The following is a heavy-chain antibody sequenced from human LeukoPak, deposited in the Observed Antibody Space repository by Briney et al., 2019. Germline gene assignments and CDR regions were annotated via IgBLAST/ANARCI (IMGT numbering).Heavy chain of an antibody. CDR3: ARGRRGYGKGAVDY. CDR1: GGSFSGYY. CDR2: INHSGST. J-gene: IGHJ4*02. D-gene: IGHD5-18*01. V-gene: IGHV4-34*01. Sequence: PSETLSLTCAVYGGSFSGYYWSWIRQPPGKGLEWIGEINHSGSTNYNPSLKSRVTISVDTSKNQFSLKLSSVTAADTAVYYCARGRRGYGKGAVDYWGQGTLVTVSS.